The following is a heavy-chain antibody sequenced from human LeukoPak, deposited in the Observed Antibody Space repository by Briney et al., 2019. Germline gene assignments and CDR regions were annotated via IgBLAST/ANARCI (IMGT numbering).Heavy chain of an antibody. V-gene: IGHV3-53*01. Sequence: GGSLRLSCAASGFTVSSNYMSWVRQAPGKGLEWVSVIYSGGSTYYADSVKGRFTISRDNSKNTLYLQMNSLGAGDTAVYYCARIRPRAAADYWGQGTLVTVSS. J-gene: IGHJ4*02. CDR1: GFTVSSNY. D-gene: IGHD6-13*01. CDR3: ARIRPRAAADY. CDR2: IYSGGST.